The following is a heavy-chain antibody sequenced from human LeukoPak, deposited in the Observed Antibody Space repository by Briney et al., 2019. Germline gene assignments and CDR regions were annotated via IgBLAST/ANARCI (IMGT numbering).Heavy chain of an antibody. Sequence: ASVKVSCKASGYTFTSYAIQWVRQAPGQRLEWMGWIDAGNGKTKYSQNFQGRVTITRDTSATTAYMDLSSLRSGDTAVYYCARARRTSTATTYYLDHWGQGTLVTVSS. J-gene: IGHJ4*02. CDR3: ARARRTSTATTYYLDH. CDR2: IDAGNGKT. D-gene: IGHD4-17*01. CDR1: GYTFTSYA. V-gene: IGHV1-3*01.